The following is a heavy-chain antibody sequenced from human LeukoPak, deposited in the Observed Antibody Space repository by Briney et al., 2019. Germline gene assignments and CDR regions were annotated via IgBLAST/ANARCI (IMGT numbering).Heavy chain of an antibody. CDR3: AKEFDDDYGDHFDY. V-gene: IGHV3-23*01. Sequence: GGALRLXCAASGFTFSSYAMSWVRQAPGKGLEGVSALSGSGGSTYYADYVKGRFTISRNNYKNTLYLQMNSLRAEDTAVYYCAKEFDDDYGDHFDYWGQGTLVTVSS. D-gene: IGHD4-17*01. J-gene: IGHJ4*02. CDR1: GFTFSSYA. CDR2: LSGSGGST.